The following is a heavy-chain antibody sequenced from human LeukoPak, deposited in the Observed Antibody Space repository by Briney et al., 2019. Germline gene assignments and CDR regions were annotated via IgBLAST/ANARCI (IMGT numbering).Heavy chain of an antibody. J-gene: IGHJ4*02. V-gene: IGHV3-23*01. CDR1: GFTFSSYA. D-gene: IGHD3-22*01. CDR2: ISGSGAST. CDR3: AKGSHYYDSSGYDG. Sequence: GGSLRLSCAAPGFTFSSYAMSWVRQAPGKGLEWVSAISGSGASTYYADPVKGRFTISRDNSKNTLSLQMNSLRAEDTAVYYCAKGSHYYDSSGYDGWGQGTQVTVSS.